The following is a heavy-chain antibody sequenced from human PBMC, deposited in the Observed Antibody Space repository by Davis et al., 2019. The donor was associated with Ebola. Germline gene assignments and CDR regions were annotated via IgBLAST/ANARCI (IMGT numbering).Heavy chain of an antibody. CDR3: ARTGVGATYHDAFDI. D-gene: IGHD1-26*01. Sequence: ASVKVSCKASGGTFSSYAISWVRQAPGQGLEWMGWISAYNGNTNYAQKLQGRVTMTTDTSTSTAYMELRSLRSDDTAVYYCARTGVGATYHDAFDIWGQGTMVTVSS. CDR2: ISAYNGNT. J-gene: IGHJ3*02. V-gene: IGHV1-18*01. CDR1: GGTFSSYA.